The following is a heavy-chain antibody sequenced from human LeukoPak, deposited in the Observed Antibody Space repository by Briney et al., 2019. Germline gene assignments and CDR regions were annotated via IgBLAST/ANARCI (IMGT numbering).Heavy chain of an antibody. J-gene: IGHJ4*02. V-gene: IGHV1-2*02. CDR1: GYTFTGYY. Sequence: ASVKVSCKASGYTFTGYYMHWGRQAPGQGLEWMGWTNSNSDGTSYAQKFQGRVTMTRDTSITTAYMELSRLRFDDTAVYYCARDQPLGAYWGQGTLVTVSS. CDR3: ARDQPLGAY. CDR2: TNSNSDGT.